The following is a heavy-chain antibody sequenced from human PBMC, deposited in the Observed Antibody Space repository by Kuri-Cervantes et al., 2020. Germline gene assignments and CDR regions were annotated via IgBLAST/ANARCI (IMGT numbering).Heavy chain of an antibody. D-gene: IGHD2-15*01. CDR2: IQQDGSEK. Sequence: GESLKISCTVSGGSISSGGYYWSWVRQAPGKGLEWVANIQQDGSEKFYVDSVKGRFTISRDNAKNSLYLQMSSLRAEDTAVYYCARDQRGVVVAATPIDYWGQGTLVTVSS. V-gene: IGHV3-7*01. CDR1: GGSISSGGYY. CDR3: ARDQRGVVVAATPIDY. J-gene: IGHJ4*02.